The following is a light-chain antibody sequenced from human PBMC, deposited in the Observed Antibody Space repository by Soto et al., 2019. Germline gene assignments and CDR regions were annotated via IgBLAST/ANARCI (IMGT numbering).Light chain of an antibody. CDR3: VSFAGGTYV. CDR1: SSDVGAYIF. V-gene: IGLV2-8*01. J-gene: IGLJ1*01. Sequence: QSVLTQPPSASGSPGQSVTISCTGTSSDVGAYIFVSWYQQHPGKAPKLMVYDVNRRPPGVPDRFFGSESGNTASLTVSGRQAEDEADYYCVSFAGGTYVFGTGTKLTVL. CDR2: DVN.